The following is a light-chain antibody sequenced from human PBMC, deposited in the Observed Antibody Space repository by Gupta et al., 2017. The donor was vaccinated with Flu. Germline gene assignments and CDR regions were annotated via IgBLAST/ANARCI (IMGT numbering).Light chain of an antibody. V-gene: IGKV1-9*01. CDR1: QGISSY. Sequence: DIQLTQSPSFLSASVGDRVTITCRASQGISSYLAWYQQKPVKAPKLLIYAASTLQSGVPSRFSGSGSGTEFTLTISSLQPEHFTTYYCQQLNSYPRTFGQEAKVEIK. CDR3: QQLNSYPRT. CDR2: AAS. J-gene: IGKJ1*01.